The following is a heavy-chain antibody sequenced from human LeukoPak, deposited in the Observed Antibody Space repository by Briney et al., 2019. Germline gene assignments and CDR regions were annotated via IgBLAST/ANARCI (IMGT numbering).Heavy chain of an antibody. CDR3: ARDDYGDWDFDY. Sequence: SETLSLTCTVSGGSISSSSYYWGWIRQPPGKGLEWIGSIYYGGSTSYNPSLKSRVTISVDTSKYQFSLNLSSVTAADTAVYYCARDDYGDWDFDYWGQGNLVTVSS. V-gene: IGHV4-39*02. D-gene: IGHD4-17*01. CDR2: IYYGGST. CDR1: GGSISSSSYY. J-gene: IGHJ4*02.